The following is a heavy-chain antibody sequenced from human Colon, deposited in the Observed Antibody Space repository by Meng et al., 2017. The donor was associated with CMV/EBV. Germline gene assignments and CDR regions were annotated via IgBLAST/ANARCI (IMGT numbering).Heavy chain of an antibody. V-gene: IGHV1-69*12. CDR1: KGTFTSYP. Sequence: QVQLEQSGAEVKKPGSSVKVSCKASKGTFTSYPISWVRQGPGQGFEWVGGIITISGTTDYAQKFQDRVTITADESTSTAYMKLSNLRSEDTAIYYCARVICGGDCYLDYWGRGTLVTVSS. CDR2: IITISGTT. J-gene: IGHJ4*02. CDR3: ARVICGGDCYLDY. D-gene: IGHD2-21*02.